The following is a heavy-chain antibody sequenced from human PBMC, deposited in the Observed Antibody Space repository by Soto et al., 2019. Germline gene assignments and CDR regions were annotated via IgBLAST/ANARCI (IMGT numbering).Heavy chain of an antibody. D-gene: IGHD3-3*01. J-gene: IGHJ3*02. CDR2: ISYDGSNK. CDR3: AKGGPEEWLLYEGELDDAFDI. Sequence: GGSLRLSCAASGFTFSSYGMHWVRQAPGKGLEWVAVISYDGSNKYYADSVKGRFTISRDNSKNTLYLQMNSLRAEDTAVYYWAKGGPEEWLLYEGELDDAFDIWGQGTMVTVSS. V-gene: IGHV3-30*18. CDR1: GFTFSSYG.